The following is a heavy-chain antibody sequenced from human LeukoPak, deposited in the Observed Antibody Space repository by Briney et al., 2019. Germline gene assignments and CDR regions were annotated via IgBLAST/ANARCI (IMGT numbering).Heavy chain of an antibody. CDR3: ARDGGSGSYYHWFDP. V-gene: IGHV1-69*13. CDR2: IIPIFGTA. Sequence: SVKVSCKASGGTFSSYAISWVRQAPGEGLEWMGGIIPIFGTANYAQKFQGRVTITADESTSTAYMELSSLRSEDTAVYYCARDGGSGSYYHWFDPWGQGTLVTVSS. D-gene: IGHD1-26*01. CDR1: GGTFSSYA. J-gene: IGHJ5*02.